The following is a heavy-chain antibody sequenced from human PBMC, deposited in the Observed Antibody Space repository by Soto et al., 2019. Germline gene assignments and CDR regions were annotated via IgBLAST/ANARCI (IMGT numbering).Heavy chain of an antibody. Sequence: PSETVSLTCTVSGGSISSYYWSWIRQPPGKGLEWIGYIYYSGSTNYNPSLKSRVTISVDTSKNQFSLKLSSVTAADTAVYYCARAVGIVSYYFDCWGQGTLVTVAS. D-gene: IGHD5-12*01. CDR2: IYYSGST. CDR3: ARAVGIVSYYFDC. CDR1: GGSISSYY. V-gene: IGHV4-59*01. J-gene: IGHJ4*02.